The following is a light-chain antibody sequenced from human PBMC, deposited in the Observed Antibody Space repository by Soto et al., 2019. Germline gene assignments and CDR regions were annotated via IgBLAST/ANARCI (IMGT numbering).Light chain of an antibody. Sequence: EILMTQSPATLSVSPGERATLSCRASQSVSSNLAWYQQKPGLAPRLLIYGASTRAPGVPARFSGSGSGTEFTLTISSLQSEDFAVYYCQQYNNWWTFGQGTKVEIK. V-gene: IGKV3-15*01. J-gene: IGKJ1*01. CDR3: QQYNNWWT. CDR1: QSVSSN. CDR2: GAS.